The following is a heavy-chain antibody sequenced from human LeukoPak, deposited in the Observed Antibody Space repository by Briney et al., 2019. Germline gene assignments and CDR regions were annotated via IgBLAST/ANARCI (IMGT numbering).Heavy chain of an antibody. J-gene: IGHJ5*02. CDR2: IYYSGST. CDR3: ARGFIAAAGSLDP. V-gene: IGHV4-31*03. Sequence: TSETLSLTCTVSGGSISSGGYYWSWIRQHPGKGLEWIGYIYYSGSTYYSPSLKSRVTISVDTSKNQFSLKLSSVTAADTAVYYCARGFIAAAGSLDPWGQGTLVTVSS. D-gene: IGHD6-13*01. CDR1: GGSISSGGYY.